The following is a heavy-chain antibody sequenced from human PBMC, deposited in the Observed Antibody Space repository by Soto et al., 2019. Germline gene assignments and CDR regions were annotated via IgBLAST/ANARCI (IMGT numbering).Heavy chain of an antibody. CDR2: IKSKTDGGTT. V-gene: IGHV3-15*01. CDR3: TTGLGSGGLNP. D-gene: IGHD3-10*01. Sequence: GGSLRLSCAASGFTFSNAWMSWVRQAPGKGLEWVGRIKSKTDGGTTDYAAPVKGRFTFSRDDSKNTVYLQMNSLKTEDTAVYYCTTGLGSGGLNPWGQGTLVTVSS. CDR1: GFTFSNAW. J-gene: IGHJ5*02.